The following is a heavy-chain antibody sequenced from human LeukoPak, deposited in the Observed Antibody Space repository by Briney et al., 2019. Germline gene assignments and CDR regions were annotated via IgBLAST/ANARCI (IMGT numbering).Heavy chain of an antibody. J-gene: IGHJ4*02. D-gene: IGHD2-15*01. CDR3: ARHSTQARIFDH. Sequence: SETLSLTCTVSGGSISSGDYYWSWIRQPPGKGLEWIGYIYYSGSTYYNPSLKSRVTISVDTSKNQFSLRLRSVTAADTAVYFCARHSTQARIFDHWGRGTPVTVSS. V-gene: IGHV4-30-4*08. CDR2: IYYSGST. CDR1: GGSISSGDYY.